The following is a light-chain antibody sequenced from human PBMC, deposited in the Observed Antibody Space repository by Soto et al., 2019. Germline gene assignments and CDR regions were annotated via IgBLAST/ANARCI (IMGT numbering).Light chain of an antibody. Sequence: DIQMTKPPSSLSASVGDRVTITCRASHGISKYLARYTQKTGKVPQLLIYAASPLQSGVPSRFSGSGSGTDLTLTISTLQPEDVAPFYCQKYKSAPLTFGGGPKG. CDR3: QKYKSAPLT. J-gene: IGKJ4*01. CDR1: HGISKY. CDR2: AAS. V-gene: IGKV1-27*01.